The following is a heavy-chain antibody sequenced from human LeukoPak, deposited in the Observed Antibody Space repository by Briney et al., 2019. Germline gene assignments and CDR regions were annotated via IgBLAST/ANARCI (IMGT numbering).Heavy chain of an antibody. D-gene: IGHD4-17*01. CDR1: GGSISSGNYY. V-gene: IGHV4-31*03. J-gene: IGHJ4*02. CDR3: ASYGDYFDY. Sequence: PSQTLSLTCTVSGGSISSGNYYWTWIRQHPGKGLEWIGYIYYSGTTYYNPSLKSRVTISVDKSKNQFSLKLSSVTAADTAVYYCASYGDYFDYWGQGTLVTVSS. CDR2: IYYSGTT.